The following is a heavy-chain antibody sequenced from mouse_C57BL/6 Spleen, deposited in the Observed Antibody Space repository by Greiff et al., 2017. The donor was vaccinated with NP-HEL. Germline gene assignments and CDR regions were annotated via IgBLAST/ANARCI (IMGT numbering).Heavy chain of an antibody. CDR3: AITTVAIRDAMDY. D-gene: IGHD1-1*01. CDR1: GFSLTSYG. CDR2: IWSGGST. J-gene: IGHJ4*01. V-gene: IGHV2-2*01. Sequence: VKLVESGPGLVQPSQSLSITCTVSGFSLTSYGVHWVRQSPGKGLEWLGVIWSGGSTDYNAAFISRLSISKDNSKSQVFFKMNSLQADDTAIYYCAITTVAIRDAMDYWGQGTSVTVSS.